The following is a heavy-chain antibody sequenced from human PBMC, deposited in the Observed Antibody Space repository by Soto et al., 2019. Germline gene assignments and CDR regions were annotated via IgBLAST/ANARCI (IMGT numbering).Heavy chain of an antibody. J-gene: IGHJ3*02. Sequence: ASVKVSCKASGYTFTSYGSSWVRQAPGQGLEWMGWISAYNGNTNCAQKLQGRVTMTTDTSTSTAYMELRSLRSDDTAVYYCARGRADIVLMVQWADALDIWGQGTMVTV. CDR3: ARGRADIVLMVQWADALDI. CDR2: ISAYNGNT. V-gene: IGHV1-18*01. CDR1: GYTFTSYG. D-gene: IGHD2-8*01.